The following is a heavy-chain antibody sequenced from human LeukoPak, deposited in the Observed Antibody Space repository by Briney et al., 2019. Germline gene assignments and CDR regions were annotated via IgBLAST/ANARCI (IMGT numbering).Heavy chain of an antibody. CDR1: GGSFSGYY. Sequence: SETLSLTCAVYGGSFSGYYWSWIRQPPGKGLEWIGEINHSGSTNYNPSLKSRVTISVDTSKNQFSLKLSSVTAADTAVYYCARHGRYLDYWGQGTLVTVSS. CDR3: ARHGRYLDY. CDR2: INHSGST. D-gene: IGHD3/OR15-3a*01. V-gene: IGHV4-34*01. J-gene: IGHJ4*02.